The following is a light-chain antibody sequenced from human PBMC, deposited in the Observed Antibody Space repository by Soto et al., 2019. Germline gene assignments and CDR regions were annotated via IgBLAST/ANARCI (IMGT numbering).Light chain of an antibody. V-gene: IGKV3-15*01. CDR2: GAS. Sequence: EVVMTQSPATLSASPGERATLSCRASQSVSSNLAWYQQKPGQAPRLLIYGASTRATGIPGRFSGSGSGTEFTLTISSLQSEDFAVYYCQQYNDWPPWTFGQGNKVEIK. CDR3: QQYNDWPPWT. CDR1: QSVSSN. J-gene: IGKJ1*01.